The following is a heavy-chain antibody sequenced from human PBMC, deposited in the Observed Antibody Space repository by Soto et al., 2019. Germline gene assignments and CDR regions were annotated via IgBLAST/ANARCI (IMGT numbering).Heavy chain of an antibody. CDR2: IIPIFGTA. J-gene: IGHJ4*02. CDR3: ARVKLYGSSEKFDY. V-gene: IGHV1-69*13. Sequence: ASVKVSCKASGGTFSSYAISWVRQAPGQGLEWMGGIIPIFGTANYAQKFQGRVTITADESTSTAYMELSSLRSEDTAVYYCARVKLYGSSEKFDYWGQGTLVTVSS. D-gene: IGHD1-26*01. CDR1: GGTFSSYA.